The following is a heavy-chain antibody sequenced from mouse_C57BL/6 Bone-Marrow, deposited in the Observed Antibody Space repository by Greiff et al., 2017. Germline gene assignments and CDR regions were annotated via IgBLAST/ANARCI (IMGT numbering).Heavy chain of an antibody. CDR1: GYSFTGYY. Sequence: VQLQQSGPELVKPGASVKISCKASGYSFTGYYMNWVKQSPEKSLEWIGEINPSTGGTTYNQKFKAKATLTVDKSSSTAYMQLKSLTSEDSAVYYCARGGYHWYFDVWGTGTTVTVSS. CDR2: INPSTGGT. J-gene: IGHJ1*03. V-gene: IGHV1-42*01. D-gene: IGHD2-14*01. CDR3: ARGGYHWYFDV.